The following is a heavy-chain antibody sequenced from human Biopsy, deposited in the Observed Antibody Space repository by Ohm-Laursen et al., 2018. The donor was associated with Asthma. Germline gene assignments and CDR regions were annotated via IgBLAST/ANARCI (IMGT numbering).Heavy chain of an antibody. Sequence: TLSLTCSVAGGSISISGFYWGWIRQPPGKGLEWIGSIHYSGSTYFNPSLKSRVTIFVDTSKNQFSLKVDSVTAADTAVYYCARLTGNFRIDYWGQGTLVTVSP. CDR2: IHYSGST. V-gene: IGHV4-39*01. J-gene: IGHJ4*02. CDR1: GGSISISGFY. CDR3: ARLTGNFRIDY. D-gene: IGHD4-23*01.